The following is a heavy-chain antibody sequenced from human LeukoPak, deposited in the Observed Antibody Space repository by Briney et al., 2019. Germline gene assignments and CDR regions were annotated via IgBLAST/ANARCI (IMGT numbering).Heavy chain of an antibody. D-gene: IGHD3-22*01. Sequence: GGSLRLSCAASGFTFDDYAMHWVRQAPGKGLEWVSGISWNSGSIGYADSVKGRFTISRDNAKNSLYLQMNSLRAEDTALYYCAKDISRYYDSSGYYDYWGQGTLVTVSS. CDR3: AKDISRYYDSSGYYDY. CDR1: GFTFDDYA. J-gene: IGHJ4*02. CDR2: ISWNSGSI. V-gene: IGHV3-9*01.